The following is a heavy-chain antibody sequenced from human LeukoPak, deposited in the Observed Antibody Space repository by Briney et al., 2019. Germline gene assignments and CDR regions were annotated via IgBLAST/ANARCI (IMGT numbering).Heavy chain of an antibody. Sequence: GGSLRLSCAASGFTFSSYIMNWVRQAPGKGLEWVSYISSGSGTIYYADPVKGRFTISRDNAKNSLYLQMNSLRAEDTAVYYCASADLLDTTMINCWGQGTLVTVSS. CDR2: ISSGSGTI. D-gene: IGHD5-18*01. V-gene: IGHV3-48*01. CDR1: GFTFSSYI. CDR3: ASADLLDTTMINC. J-gene: IGHJ4*02.